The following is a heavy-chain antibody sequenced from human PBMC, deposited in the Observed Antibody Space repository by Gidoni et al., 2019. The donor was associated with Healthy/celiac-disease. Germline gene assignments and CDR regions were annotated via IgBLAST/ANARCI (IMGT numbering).Heavy chain of an antibody. Sequence: QLHQWGAGLFKPSESLSLTCAFYGGSFSGYSCRWIRQPPGRGLEWIGEINHSGSTNYNPTLKSRVYISVDTSKNQFTRMLSSVTAADTAVYYCARGYGMDVWGQGTTVTVSS. J-gene: IGHJ6*02. V-gene: IGHV4-34*01. CDR3: ARGYGMDV. CDR1: GGSFSGYS. CDR2: INHSGST.